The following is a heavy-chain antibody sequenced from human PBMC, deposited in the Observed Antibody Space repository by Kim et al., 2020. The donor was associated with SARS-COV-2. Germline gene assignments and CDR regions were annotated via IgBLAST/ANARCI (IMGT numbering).Heavy chain of an antibody. D-gene: IGHD3-22*01. CDR2: IYSDGDET. V-gene: IGHV3-23*03. CDR3: AKDGNYYESSGYYPED. CDR1: GFTFGSYA. Sequence: GGSLRLSCAASGFTFGSYAMSWVRQAPGKGLEWVSLIYSDGDETYYADSVKGRFTVSRDNSKNTLYLQMNSLRAEDTAIYFCAKDGNYYESSGYYPEDWGQGTLVTVS. J-gene: IGHJ4*02.